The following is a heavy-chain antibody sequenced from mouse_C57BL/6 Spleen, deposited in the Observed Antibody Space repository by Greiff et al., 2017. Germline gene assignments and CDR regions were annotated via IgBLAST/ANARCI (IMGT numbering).Heavy chain of an antibody. J-gene: IGHJ4*01. CDR1: GYTFTDYY. Sequence: VQLHQSGPELVKPGASVKISCKASGYTFTDYYMNWVKQSHGKSLEWIGDINPNNGGTSYNQKFKGKATLTVDKSSSTAYMELRSLTSEDSAVYYCARVGDGYYDYAMDYWGQGTSVTVSS. CDR3: ARVGDGYYDYAMDY. D-gene: IGHD2-3*01. V-gene: IGHV1-26*01. CDR2: INPNNGGT.